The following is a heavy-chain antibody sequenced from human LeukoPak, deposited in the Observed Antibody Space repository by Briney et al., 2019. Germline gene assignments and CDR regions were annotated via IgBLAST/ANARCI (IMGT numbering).Heavy chain of an antibody. CDR3: AKDRFGYSVGWFFDP. CDR1: GFTFSNYA. J-gene: IGHJ5*02. V-gene: IGHV3-23*01. Sequence: GGSLRLSCVASGFTFSNYAMNWVRQAPGKGLEWVSGITDSGSRTYYADSVKGRFTISRDNSENTLYLQMKSLRVEDTAVYYCAKDRFGYSVGWFFDPWGQGTLVTVSS. CDR2: ITDSGSRT. D-gene: IGHD6-19*01.